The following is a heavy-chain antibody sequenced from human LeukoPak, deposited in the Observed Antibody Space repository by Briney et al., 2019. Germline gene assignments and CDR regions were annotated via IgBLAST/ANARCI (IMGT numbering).Heavy chain of an antibody. V-gene: IGHV3-66*01. D-gene: IGHD3-9*01. CDR2: IDSTGST. CDR3: ATDQRYAFDY. Sequence: GGSLRLSCVASGILVSSNYMSWVRQAPGKGLEWVSFIDSTGSTNYADSVKGRFTISRDDGKNTLYLHMNSLRDDDTAVYYCATDQRYAFDYWGQGILVTVSS. CDR1: GILVSSNY. J-gene: IGHJ4*02.